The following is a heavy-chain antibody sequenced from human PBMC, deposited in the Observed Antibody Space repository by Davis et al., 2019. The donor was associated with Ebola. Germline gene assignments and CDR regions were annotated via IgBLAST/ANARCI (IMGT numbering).Heavy chain of an antibody. Sequence: SETLSLTCAVSGGSISSGGYSWSWIRQPPGKGLEWIGYIYHSGSTYYNPSLKSRVTISVDTSKNQFSLKLSSVTAADTAVYYCARWGMDVWGQGTTVTVSS. V-gene: IGHV4-30-2*01. CDR1: GGSISSGGYS. CDR3: ARWGMDV. CDR2: IYHSGST. J-gene: IGHJ6*02.